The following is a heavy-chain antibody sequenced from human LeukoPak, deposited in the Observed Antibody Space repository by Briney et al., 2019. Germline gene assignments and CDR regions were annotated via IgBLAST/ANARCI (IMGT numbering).Heavy chain of an antibody. V-gene: IGHV5-51*01. J-gene: IGHJ4*02. CDR2: IYPGDSDT. CDR3: ARLPTMVRGGLYYFDY. Sequence: KFGESLKISCKGSGYSFTSYWIGWVRQMPGKGLEWMGIIYPGDSDTRYSPSFQGQVTISADKSISTAYLQWSSLKASDTAMYYCARLPTMVRGGLYYFDYWGQGTLVTVSS. CDR1: GYSFTSYW. D-gene: IGHD3-10*01.